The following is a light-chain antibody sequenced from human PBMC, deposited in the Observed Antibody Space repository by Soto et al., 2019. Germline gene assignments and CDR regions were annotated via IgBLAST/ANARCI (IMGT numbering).Light chain of an antibody. J-gene: IGLJ2*01. CDR2: EVT. Sequence: QSALTQPASVSGSPGQSITISCTGTDSDVGGYNYVSWYQQHPGKAPKLMISEVTNRPSGVSNRFSGSKSGNTASLTISGLQAADEADYYCSSYSGSNTHVLFGGGTKLTAL. V-gene: IGLV2-14*01. CDR3: SSYSGSNTHVL. CDR1: DSDVGGYNY.